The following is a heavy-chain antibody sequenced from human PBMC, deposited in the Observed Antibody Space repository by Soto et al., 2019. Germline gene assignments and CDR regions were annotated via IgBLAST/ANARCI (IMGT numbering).Heavy chain of an antibody. D-gene: IGHD6-6*01. J-gene: IGHJ5*02. Sequence: ASVKVSCKASGFSFTGYYIHWLRQAPGQGLEWMGWINTHSGGTEYAQKFQGRVTLTRDTSIATAYLTLTSLTSDDTALYYCAKDLTRQLAYWLDPWGQGTQVTVSS. CDR1: GFSFTGYY. CDR3: AKDLTRQLAYWLDP. CDR2: INTHSGGT. V-gene: IGHV1-2*02.